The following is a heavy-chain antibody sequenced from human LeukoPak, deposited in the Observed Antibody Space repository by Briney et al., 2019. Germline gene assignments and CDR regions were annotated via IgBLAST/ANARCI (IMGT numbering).Heavy chain of an antibody. V-gene: IGHV1-2*06. CDR2: INPNSGGT. CDR1: GYTFTDYY. D-gene: IGHD1-14*01. J-gene: IGHJ5*02. CDR3: ARDKRSTAGNWFDP. Sequence: ASVKVSCKASGYTFTDYYIHWVRQAPGQGLEWMGRINPNSGGTNYAQRFQGRVTVTRDTYISTGYLELSTLRSDDAAVYYCARDKRSTAGNWFDPWGQGTLVTVSS.